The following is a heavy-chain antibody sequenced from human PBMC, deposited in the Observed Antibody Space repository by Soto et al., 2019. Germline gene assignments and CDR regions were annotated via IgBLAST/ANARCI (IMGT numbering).Heavy chain of an antibody. J-gene: IGHJ5*02. V-gene: IGHV4-59*01. CDR3: ARGEGAAPGILPAAINLFDP. CDR1: GSSIISYY. CDR2: IYYTGST. D-gene: IGHD2-2*02. Sequence: PSETLSLTCTVSGSSIISYYWSWIRHPPGKGLKWIGNIYYTGSTSYNPSLKSRVTISLDTSKNQFSLMVNSVTAADTAVYYCARGEGAAPGILPAAINLFDPWGQGTMVT.